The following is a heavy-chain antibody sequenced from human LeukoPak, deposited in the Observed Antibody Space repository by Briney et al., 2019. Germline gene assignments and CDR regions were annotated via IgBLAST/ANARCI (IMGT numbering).Heavy chain of an antibody. CDR1: GGSISSSNYY. CDR3: ARGLWFGDENPPYFDY. J-gene: IGHJ4*02. CDR2: IYTGGTT. Sequence: PSETLSLTCTVSGGSISSSNYYWSWIRQPAGKGLEWIGRIYTGGTTNYNPSLKSRVTISIDTSKNQFPLKLSSVTAADTAVYYCARGLWFGDENPPYFDYWGQGTLVTVSS. D-gene: IGHD3-10*01. V-gene: IGHV4-61*02.